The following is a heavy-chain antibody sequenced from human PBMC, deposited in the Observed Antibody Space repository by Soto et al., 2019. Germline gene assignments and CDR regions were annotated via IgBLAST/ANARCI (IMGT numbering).Heavy chain of an antibody. Sequence: QVQLVQSGAEVTKPGSSVKVSCKASGGTFSSYAISWVRQAPGQGLEWMGGIIPIFGTANYAQKFQGRVTITADESTSTAYMELSSLRSEDTAVYYCARTQDSSSWYSKYYFDYWGQGTLVTVSS. V-gene: IGHV1-69*01. CDR3: ARTQDSSSWYSKYYFDY. CDR1: GGTFSSYA. CDR2: IIPIFGTA. J-gene: IGHJ4*02. D-gene: IGHD6-13*01.